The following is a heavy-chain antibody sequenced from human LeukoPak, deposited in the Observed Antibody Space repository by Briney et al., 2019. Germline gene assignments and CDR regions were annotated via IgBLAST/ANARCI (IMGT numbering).Heavy chain of an antibody. V-gene: IGHV3-7*01. J-gene: IGHJ4*02. CDR1: GFTFSSYW. CDR2: IKQDGSEK. Sequence: GGSLRLSCAASGFTFSSYWMSWVRQAPGKGLEWVANIKQDGSEKYYVDSVKGRFTISRDNAKNSLYLQMNSLRAEDTAVYYCARGPDYDFWSGYFYWALDRQYYFDYWGQGTLVTVSS. D-gene: IGHD3-3*01. CDR3: ARGPDYDFWSGYFYWALDRQYYFDY.